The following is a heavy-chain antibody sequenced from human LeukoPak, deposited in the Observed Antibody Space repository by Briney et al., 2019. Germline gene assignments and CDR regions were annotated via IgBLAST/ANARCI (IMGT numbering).Heavy chain of an antibody. CDR3: ARGLDASMETAYDY. CDR2: IIPIFGTS. V-gene: IGHV1-69*05. Sequence: GASVKVSCKASGGSFNAYAISWVRQAPGQGLEWMGGIIPIFGTSNYAQKLQGRVTISTDESTSTAYMEVSSLRSEETAIYYCARGLDASMETAYDYWGQGTLVTVSS. D-gene: IGHD5-18*01. J-gene: IGHJ4*02. CDR1: GGSFNAYA.